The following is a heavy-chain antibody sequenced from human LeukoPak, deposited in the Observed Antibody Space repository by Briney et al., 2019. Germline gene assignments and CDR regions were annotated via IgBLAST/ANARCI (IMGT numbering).Heavy chain of an antibody. Sequence: SETLSLTXTVSGGSISSSSYYWGWIRQPPGKGLEWIGEINHSGSTNYNPSLKSRVTISVDTSKNQFSLKLSSVTAADTAVYYCARVTNFYYYYMDVWGKGTTVTVSS. CDR3: ARVTNFYYYYMDV. CDR1: GGSISSSSYY. CDR2: INHSGST. D-gene: IGHD5-24*01. V-gene: IGHV4-39*07. J-gene: IGHJ6*03.